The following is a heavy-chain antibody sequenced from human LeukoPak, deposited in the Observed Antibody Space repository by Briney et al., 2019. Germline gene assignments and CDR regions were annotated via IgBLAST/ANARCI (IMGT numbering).Heavy chain of an antibody. J-gene: IGHJ5*02. CDR2: IYYSGST. CDR3: ARTTVTTVFDP. V-gene: IGHV4-59*01. CDR1: GGSISSYY. Sequence: SETLSLTCTVSGGSISSYYWSWIRQPPGKGLKWIGYIYYSGSTSYSPSLRSRVTISVDTSKNQFSLKLSSVTAADTAVYYCARTTVTTVFDPWGQGTLVTVSS. D-gene: IGHD4-17*01.